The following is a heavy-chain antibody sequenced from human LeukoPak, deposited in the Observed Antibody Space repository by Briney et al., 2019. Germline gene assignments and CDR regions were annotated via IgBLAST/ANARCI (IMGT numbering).Heavy chain of an antibody. CDR1: GFSVSTND. D-gene: IGHD6-6*01. CDR2: ICNHGTT. Sequence: PGGSLRLSCASSGFSVSTNDMIWVRQARGMGLECVSVICNHGTTYYADSVKGRFSISRDNSKNTVFLQMNSLRAEDTAVYYCARDKGTSYLSSFDYWGQGTLVTVSS. V-gene: IGHV3-53*01. CDR3: ARDKGTSYLSSFDY. J-gene: IGHJ4*02.